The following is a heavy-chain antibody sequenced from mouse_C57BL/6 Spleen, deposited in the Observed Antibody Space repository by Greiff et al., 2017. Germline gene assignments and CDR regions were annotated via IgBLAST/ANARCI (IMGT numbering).Heavy chain of an antibody. D-gene: IGHD2-5*01. V-gene: IGHV5-9-1*02. J-gene: IGHJ3*01. Sequence: EVHLVESGEGLVKPGGSLKLSCAASGFTFSSYAMSWVRQTPEKRLEWVAYISSGGDYLYYADTVKGRFTISRDNARNTLYLQMSSLKSEDTAMYYCTRVSNYAWFAYWGQGTLVTVSA. CDR3: TRVSNYAWFAY. CDR1: GFTFSSYA. CDR2: ISSGGDYL.